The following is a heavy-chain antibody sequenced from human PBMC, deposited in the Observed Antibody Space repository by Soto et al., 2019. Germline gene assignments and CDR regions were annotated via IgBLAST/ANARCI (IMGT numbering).Heavy chain of an antibody. V-gene: IGHV1-69*06. D-gene: IGHD3-3*01. CDR2: IVPNVGTV. CDR1: GGTLSSFINYP. CDR3: ARRDTSGFLRYFDN. J-gene: IGHJ4*02. Sequence: QMQLVQSGAEVKKPGSSVKVSCKASGGTLSSFINYPINWVRQAPGQGLEWMGGIVPNVGTVNYAQKFQGRVTITADKSTGTAYMEVSSLRSEDTALYYWARRDTSGFLRYFDNWGQVTLVTVSS.